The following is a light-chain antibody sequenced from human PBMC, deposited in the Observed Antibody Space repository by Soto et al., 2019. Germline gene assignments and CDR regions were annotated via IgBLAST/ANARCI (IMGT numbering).Light chain of an antibody. CDR3: QQYNNWPPWT. CDR2: GAS. CDR1: ESVSSN. V-gene: IGKV3-15*01. J-gene: IGKJ1*01. Sequence: EVVMTQSPATLSVSPGERATLSCRASESVSSNLARYQQKPGQAPRLLIYGASTRATGIPARFSGSGSGTEFTLTISSLQSEDFVVYYRQQYNNWPPWTFGQGTKVEIK.